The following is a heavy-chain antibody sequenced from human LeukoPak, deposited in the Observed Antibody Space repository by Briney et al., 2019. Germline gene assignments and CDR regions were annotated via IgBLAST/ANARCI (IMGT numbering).Heavy chain of an antibody. D-gene: IGHD2-15*01. CDR1: GLTFSDYA. J-gene: IGHJ4*02. Sequence: GGSLRLSCAASGLTFSDYAMHWVRQAPGKGLEWVAVISYDGSTKYYADSVKGRFTISRDDSTNTLSLQMNRLRVEDSALYYCGSDNKGIWNFDYWGQGTLVTVSS. V-gene: IGHV3-30*01. CDR3: GSDNKGIWNFDY. CDR2: ISYDGSTK.